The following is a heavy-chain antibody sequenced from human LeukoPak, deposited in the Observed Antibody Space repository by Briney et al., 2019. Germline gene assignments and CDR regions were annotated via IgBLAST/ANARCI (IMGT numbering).Heavy chain of an antibody. J-gene: IGHJ4*02. Sequence: TEGSLRLSCAASGFTFNNAWMSWVRQATGKGLEWVGRIKSKTDGGTTDYAAPVKGRFTISRDDSRNMLYLQMNSLKTEDTAVHYCTAFSIAAADDWGQGTLVTVSS. CDR1: GFTFNNAW. D-gene: IGHD6-13*01. CDR2: IKSKTDGGTT. CDR3: TAFSIAAADD. V-gene: IGHV3-15*01.